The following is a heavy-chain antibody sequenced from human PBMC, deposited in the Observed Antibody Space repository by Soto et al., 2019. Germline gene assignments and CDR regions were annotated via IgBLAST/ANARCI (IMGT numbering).Heavy chain of an antibody. Sequence: QVQLVQSGAEVKKPGSSVKVSCKASGGTFSSYTISWVRQAPGQGLEWMGRIIPILGIANYAQKFQGRVTITADKSTSTAYMELSSLRSEYTAVYYCARGYYGSGSYYSDYWGHGTLVTVSS. J-gene: IGHJ4*01. V-gene: IGHV1-69*02. CDR3: ARGYYGSGSYYSDY. CDR2: IIPILGIA. CDR1: GGTFSSYT. D-gene: IGHD3-10*01.